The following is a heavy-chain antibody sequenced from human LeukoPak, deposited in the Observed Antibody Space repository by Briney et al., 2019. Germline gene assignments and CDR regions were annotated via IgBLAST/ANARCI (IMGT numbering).Heavy chain of an antibody. CDR3: ARSDFWSGYYWIRGFDP. D-gene: IGHD3-3*01. V-gene: IGHV1-2*02. J-gene: IGHJ5*02. CDR2: INPNSGGT. CDR1: GYTSTGYY. Sequence: ASVKVSCKASGYTSTGYYMHWVRQAPGQGLEWMGWINPNSGGTNYAQKFQGRVTMTRDTSISTAYMELSRLRSDDTAVYYCARSDFWSGYYWIRGFDPWGQGTLVTVSS.